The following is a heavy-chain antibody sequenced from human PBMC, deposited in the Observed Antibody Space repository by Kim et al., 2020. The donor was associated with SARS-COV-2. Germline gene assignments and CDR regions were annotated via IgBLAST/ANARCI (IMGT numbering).Heavy chain of an antibody. Sequence: KGRFTISRDNSKNTLYLQMNSLRAEDTAVYYCARDPAPYYYDSSGYYVHWGQGTLVTVSS. V-gene: IGHV3-30*07. J-gene: IGHJ4*02. CDR3: ARDPAPYYYDSSGYYVH. D-gene: IGHD3-22*01.